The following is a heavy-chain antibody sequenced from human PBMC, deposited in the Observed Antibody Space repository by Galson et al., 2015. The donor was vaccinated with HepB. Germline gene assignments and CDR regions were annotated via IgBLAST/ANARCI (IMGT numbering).Heavy chain of an antibody. CDR3: ARHIQWLELGGFDS. CDR1: GGSISGYF. D-gene: IGHD6-19*01. J-gene: IGHJ4*02. CDR2: IYHSGNT. Sequence: ETLSLTCTVSGGSISGYFWSWIRQPPGKGLEWIGYIYHSGNTKYNPSLRGRVTISVDTSKNQFSLKLSSVTAADTAVYHCARHIQWLELGGFDSWGQGTLVTVSS. V-gene: IGHV4-59*08.